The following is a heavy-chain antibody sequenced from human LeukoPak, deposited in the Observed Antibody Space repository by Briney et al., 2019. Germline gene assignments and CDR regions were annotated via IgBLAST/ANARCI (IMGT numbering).Heavy chain of an antibody. CDR2: IIPIFGTA. Sequence: ASVKVSCKASGYTFTSYGISWVRQAPGQGLEWMGGIIPIFGTANYAQKFQGRVTITADKSTSTAYMELSSLRSEDTAVYYCVRDPLYDYVWGSYHVNWFDPWGQGTLVTVSS. CDR3: VRDPLYDYVWGSYHVNWFDP. CDR1: GYTFTSYG. J-gene: IGHJ5*02. D-gene: IGHD3-16*02. V-gene: IGHV1-69*06.